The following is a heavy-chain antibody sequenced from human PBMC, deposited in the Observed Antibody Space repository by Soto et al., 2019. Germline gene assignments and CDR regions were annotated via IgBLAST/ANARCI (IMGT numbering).Heavy chain of an antibody. CDR2: IYDSGST. Sequence: SETLSLTCTVSGGSTSSYYWSWIRQPPGKGLEWIGYIYDSGSTNYNPSLKSRVTISADTSKNQFSLKLSSVTAADTAVYYCARRDIAVAGTGYFAYWGQGTMVIVSS. CDR3: ARRDIAVAGTGYFAY. J-gene: IGHJ4*02. V-gene: IGHV4-59*01. D-gene: IGHD6-19*01. CDR1: GGSTSSYY.